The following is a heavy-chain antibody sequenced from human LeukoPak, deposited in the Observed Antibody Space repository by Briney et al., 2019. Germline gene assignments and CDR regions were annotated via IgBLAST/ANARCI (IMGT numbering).Heavy chain of an antibody. D-gene: IGHD6-19*01. CDR1: GFTFSSYA. V-gene: IGHV3-23*01. J-gene: IGHJ6*02. CDR3: AKLIAVGQYYYYGMDV. CDR2: VSGSGGST. Sequence: PGGSLRLSCAASGFTFSSYAMSWVRQAPGKGLEWVSAVSGSGGSTYYADSVKGRFTISRDNSKNTLYLQMNSLRAEDTAVYYCAKLIAVGQYYYYGMDVWGQGTTVTVSS.